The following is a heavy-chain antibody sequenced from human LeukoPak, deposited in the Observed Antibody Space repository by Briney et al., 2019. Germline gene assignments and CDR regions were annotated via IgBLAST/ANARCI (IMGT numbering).Heavy chain of an antibody. CDR2: ISYDGSNK. CDR1: GFTFSSYG. J-gene: IGHJ6*02. CDR3: AKGTEYGMDV. V-gene: IGHV3-30*18. Sequence: GRSLRLSCAASGFTFSSYGMHWVRQAPGKGLEWVAVISYDGSNKYYADSAKGRFTISRDNSKNTLYLQMNSLRAEDTAVYYCAKGTEYGMDVWGQGTTVTVSS.